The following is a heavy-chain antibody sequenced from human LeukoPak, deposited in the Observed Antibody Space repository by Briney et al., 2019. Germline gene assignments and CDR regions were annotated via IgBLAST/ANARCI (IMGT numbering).Heavy chain of an antibody. CDR1: GFTFSSYA. CDR2: ISYDGSNK. D-gene: IGHD6-25*01. CDR3: AGGQYGMDV. J-gene: IGHJ6*02. V-gene: IGHV3-30-3*01. Sequence: PGGSLRLSCAASGFTFSSYAMHWVRQAPGKGLEWVAVISYDGSNKYHADSVKGRFTISRDNSKNTLYLQMNSLRAEDTAVYYCAGGQYGMDVWGQGTTVTVSS.